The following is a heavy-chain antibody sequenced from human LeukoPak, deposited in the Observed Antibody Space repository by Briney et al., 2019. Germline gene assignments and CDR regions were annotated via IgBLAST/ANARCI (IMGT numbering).Heavy chain of an antibody. CDR3: ARDQLAYSGYDTLFDY. J-gene: IGHJ4*02. V-gene: IGHV3-33*01. D-gene: IGHD5-12*01. CDR1: GFTFSSYG. Sequence: GGSLRLSCAASGFTFSSYGMHWVRQAPGKGLEWVAVIWYDGSNKYYADSVKGRFTISRDNSKNTLYLQLNSLRPEDTAVYYCARDQLAYSGYDTLFDYWGQGTLVTVSS. CDR2: IWYDGSNK.